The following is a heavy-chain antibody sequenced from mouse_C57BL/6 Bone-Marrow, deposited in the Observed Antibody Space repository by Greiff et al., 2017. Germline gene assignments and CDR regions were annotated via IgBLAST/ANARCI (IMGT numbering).Heavy chain of an antibody. J-gene: IGHJ2*01. CDR3: ARGSYLLLRWGVYFDY. V-gene: IGHV5-4*03. CDR2: ISDGGSYT. CDR1: GFTFSSYA. Sequence: EVMLVESGGGLVKPGGSLKLSCAASGFTFSSYAMSWVRQTPEKRLEWVATISDGGSYTYYPDNVKGRFTISRDNAKNNLYLQMSHLKSEDTAMYYCARGSYLLLRWGVYFDYWGQGTTLTVSS. D-gene: IGHD1-1*01.